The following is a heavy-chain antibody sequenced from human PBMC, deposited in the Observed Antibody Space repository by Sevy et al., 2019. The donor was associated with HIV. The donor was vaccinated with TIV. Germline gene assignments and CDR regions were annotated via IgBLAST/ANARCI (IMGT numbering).Heavy chain of an antibody. J-gene: IGHJ6*02. V-gene: IGHV3-74*01. CDR1: GFTFSSYW. CDR3: ARDQVYYDFWSGYYTRYYYYGMDV. Sequence: GGSLRLSCAASGFTFSSYWMHWVRQAPGKGLVWVSRINSDGSSTSYADSVKGRFTISRDNAKNTLYLQMNSLRAEDTAVYYCARDQVYYDFWSGYYTRYYYYGMDVWGQGTTVTVSS. D-gene: IGHD3-3*01. CDR2: INSDGSST.